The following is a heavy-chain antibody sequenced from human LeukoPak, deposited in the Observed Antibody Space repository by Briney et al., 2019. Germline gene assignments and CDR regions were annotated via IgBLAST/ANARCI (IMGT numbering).Heavy chain of an antibody. V-gene: IGHV3-21*01. CDR2: IDYDSSHI. CDR3: TRDPLRYLRVGHYDY. CDR1: GFTFSTSA. Sequence: PGGSLRLSCAASGFTFSTSAMNWVRQVPGKGLEWVSSIDYDSSHIYYAASVRGQFTISRDNARDSVYLQMDSLRVEDTAVYYCTRDPLRYLRVGHYDYWGQGTLAAVSS. J-gene: IGHJ4*02. D-gene: IGHD3-9*01.